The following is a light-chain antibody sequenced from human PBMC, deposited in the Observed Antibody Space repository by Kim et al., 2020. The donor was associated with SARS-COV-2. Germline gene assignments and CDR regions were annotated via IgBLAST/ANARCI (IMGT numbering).Light chain of an antibody. V-gene: IGKV3-20*01. CDR3: QQYGSSPLT. CDR1: QSVSSSY. Sequence: EIVLTQSPGTLSLSPGERATLSCRASQSVSSSYLAWYQQKPGQAPSLLIYGASSRATGIPDRFSGSGSGTDFTLTISRLEPEDFAVYYCQQYGSSPLTFGGGTKLEIK. J-gene: IGKJ4*01. CDR2: GAS.